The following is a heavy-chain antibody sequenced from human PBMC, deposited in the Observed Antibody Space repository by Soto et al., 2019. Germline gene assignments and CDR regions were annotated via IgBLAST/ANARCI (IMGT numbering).Heavy chain of an antibody. V-gene: IGHV3-23*01. Sequence: EVQLLESGGGLVQPGGSLRLSCAASGFTFSSYAMSWVRQAPGKWLEWVSAISGSGGSTYYGHSVKGRFTISRDNSKNTLYLQMNSLRAEDTAVYYCARHYYGSGSYYDFVYWVQGPLVTVSS. CDR2: ISGSGGST. CDR1: GFTFSSYA. J-gene: IGHJ4*02. CDR3: ARHYYGSGSYYDFVY. D-gene: IGHD3-10*01.